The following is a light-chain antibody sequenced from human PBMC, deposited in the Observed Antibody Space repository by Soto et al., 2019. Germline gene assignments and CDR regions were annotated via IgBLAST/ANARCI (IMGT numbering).Light chain of an antibody. V-gene: IGKV3-15*01. Sequence: EIVMTQSPATLSVSPGERATLSCRASQSVSSNLAWYQQKPGQAPRLLIYGASTRATGIPARFSGSGSGTEFTLNISSLQSEDFAVYYCQQYNNWPFTFGPGTQVDIK. CDR1: QSVSSN. J-gene: IGKJ3*01. CDR3: QQYNNWPFT. CDR2: GAS.